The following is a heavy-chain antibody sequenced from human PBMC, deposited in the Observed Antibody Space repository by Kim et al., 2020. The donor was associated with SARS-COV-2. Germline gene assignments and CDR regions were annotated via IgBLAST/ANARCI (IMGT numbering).Heavy chain of an antibody. J-gene: IGHJ4*01. D-gene: IGHD3-9*01. Sequence: GGSLRLSCAASGFTFSSYGMHWVRQAPGKGLEWVAVISYDGSNKYYADSVKGRFTISRDNSKNTLYLQMNSLRAEDTAVYYCAKDHYDILTGYYVSIDY. V-gene: IGHV3-30*18. CDR1: GFTFSSYG. CDR3: AKDHYDILTGYYVSIDY. CDR2: ISYDGSNK.